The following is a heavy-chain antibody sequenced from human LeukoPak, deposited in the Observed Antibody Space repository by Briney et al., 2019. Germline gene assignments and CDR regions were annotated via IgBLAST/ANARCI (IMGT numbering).Heavy chain of an antibody. CDR3: AKDGVGIGIAAAGLYY. CDR2: IRYDGSNK. J-gene: IGHJ4*02. CDR1: GFTFSSYG. D-gene: IGHD6-13*01. Sequence: GGSLRLSCAASGFTFSSYGMHWVRQAPGKGLEWVAFIRYDGSNKYYADSVKGRFTISRDNSKNTLYLQMNSLRAEDTAVYYCAKDGVGIGIAAAGLYYWGQGTLVTVSS. V-gene: IGHV3-30*02.